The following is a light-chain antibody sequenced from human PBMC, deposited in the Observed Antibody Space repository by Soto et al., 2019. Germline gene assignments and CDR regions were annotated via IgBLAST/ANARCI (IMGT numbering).Light chain of an antibody. J-gene: IGKJ1*01. CDR3: QQYHIYSWT. CDR2: RAS. CDR1: QDIGTW. V-gene: IGKV1-5*03. Sequence: DIPLTQSPSTLSASFGDRVSIXLLASQDIGTWLAWYQQKPEKAPKVLIYRASHLESGVPSRFSASGSGTEFSLTINSLQADDFATYYCQQYHIYSWTFGQGTKVDIK.